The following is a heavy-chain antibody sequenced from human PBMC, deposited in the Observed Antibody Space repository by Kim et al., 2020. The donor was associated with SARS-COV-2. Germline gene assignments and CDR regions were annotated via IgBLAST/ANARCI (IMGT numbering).Heavy chain of an antibody. CDR3: ARENYDFWSGYTTDEYNWFDP. CDR2: MNPNSGNT. V-gene: IGHV1-8*01. D-gene: IGHD3-3*01. CDR1: GYTFTSYD. J-gene: IGHJ5*02. Sequence: ASVKVSCKASGYTFTSYDINWVRQATGQGLEWMGWMNPNSGNTGYAQKLQGRVTMTRNTSISTAYMELSSLRSEDTAVYYCARENYDFWSGYTTDEYNWFDPWGQGALFTVSS.